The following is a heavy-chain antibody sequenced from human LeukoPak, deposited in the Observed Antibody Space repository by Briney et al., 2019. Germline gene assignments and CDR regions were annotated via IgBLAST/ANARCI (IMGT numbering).Heavy chain of an antibody. CDR2: ISWNSGST. CDR3: TKVPYDSRGYYSDGAFDI. D-gene: IGHD3-22*01. J-gene: IGHJ3*02. Sequence: GRSLRLSCAAFGFSFDDYAMQWVRQAPGKGLEWVSGISWNSGSTGYADSVKGRFTISRDNAKNSLYLQMNSLRAEASVLYYCTKVPYDSRGYYSDGAFDIWGQGTMVTVSS. V-gene: IGHV3-9*01. CDR1: GFSFDDYA.